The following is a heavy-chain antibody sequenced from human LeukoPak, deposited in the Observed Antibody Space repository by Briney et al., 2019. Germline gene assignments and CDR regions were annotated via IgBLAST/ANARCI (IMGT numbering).Heavy chain of an antibody. Sequence: GGSLRLSCAASGFTFSSYAMHWVRQAPGKGLEWVANIKQDGSEKYYVDSVKGRFTISRDNAKNSLYLQMNSLRAEDTAVYYCARDETRTAAAWGLWGQGTLVTVSS. CDR1: GFTFSSYA. J-gene: IGHJ4*02. D-gene: IGHD6-13*01. CDR2: IKQDGSEK. V-gene: IGHV3-7*01. CDR3: ARDETRTAAAWGL.